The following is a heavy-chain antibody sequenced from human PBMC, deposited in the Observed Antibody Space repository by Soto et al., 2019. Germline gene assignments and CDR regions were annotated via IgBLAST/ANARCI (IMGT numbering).Heavy chain of an antibody. V-gene: IGHV1-58*01. J-gene: IGHJ4*02. D-gene: IGHD1-1*01. CDR2: IVVGSGNT. Sequence: ASVKVSCKASGFTFPSSAVQWVRQARGQRLEWIGWIVVGSGNTNSAQKFQERVTFTRDMSTSTVYMELSSLKFEDTAVYYCAADDMTTSIWGQGTLVTVSS. CDR1: GFTFPSSA. CDR3: AADDMTTSI.